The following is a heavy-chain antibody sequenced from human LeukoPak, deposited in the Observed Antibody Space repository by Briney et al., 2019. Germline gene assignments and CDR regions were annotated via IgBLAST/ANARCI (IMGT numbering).Heavy chain of an antibody. CDR2: INHSGST. D-gene: IGHD6-6*01. Sequence: SETLSLTCAVYGGSFSGYYWSWIRQPPGKGLEWIGEINHSGSTNYNPSLKSRVTISVDTSKNQFSLKLSSVTAADTAVYYCARATQGAYSSSSYYFDYWGQGTPVTVSS. CDR3: ARATQGAYSSSSYYFDY. J-gene: IGHJ4*02. V-gene: IGHV4-34*01. CDR1: GGSFSGYY.